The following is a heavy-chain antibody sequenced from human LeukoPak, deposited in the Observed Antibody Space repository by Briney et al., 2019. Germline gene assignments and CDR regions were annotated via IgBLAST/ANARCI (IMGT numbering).Heavy chain of an antibody. J-gene: IGHJ4*02. D-gene: IGHD3-22*01. CDR2: INHSGST. V-gene: IGHV4-34*01. CDR3: AREGPYFDSSGPTSEFDS. Sequence: PSETLSLTCAVYGGSFSGYYWSWIRQPPGKGLEWIGEINHSGSTNYNPSLKSRVTISVDKSKNQFSLNLSSVTAADTAVYYCAREGPYFDSSGPTSEFDSWGQGILVTVSS. CDR1: GGSFSGYY.